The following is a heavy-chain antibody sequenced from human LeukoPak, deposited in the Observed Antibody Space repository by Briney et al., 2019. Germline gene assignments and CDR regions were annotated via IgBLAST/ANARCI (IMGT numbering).Heavy chain of an antibody. Sequence: GGSLRLSCAASGFTFSSYWMSWVRQAPGKGLEWVLVIYSGGSTYYADSVKGRFTISRDNSKNTLYLQMNSLRAEDTAVYYCASSSYYYDSSGLTHFDYWGQGTLVTVSS. CDR2: IYSGGST. D-gene: IGHD3-22*01. CDR3: ASSSYYYDSSGLTHFDY. V-gene: IGHV3-53*01. J-gene: IGHJ4*02. CDR1: GFTFSSYW.